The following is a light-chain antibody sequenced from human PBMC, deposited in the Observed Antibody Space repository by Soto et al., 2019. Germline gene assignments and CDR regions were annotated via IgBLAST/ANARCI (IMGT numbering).Light chain of an antibody. CDR2: EVS. V-gene: IGLV2-8*01. Sequence: QSALTQPPSASGSPGQSVTISCTGTSSDVGGYNYVSWYQQHPGKAPKLMIYEVSKRPSGVPDRFSGSKSGNTASLTVSGLQPEDESDDYCSSYAGSNNFEVFGGGTKLTVL. J-gene: IGLJ2*01. CDR3: SSYAGSNNFEV. CDR1: SSDVGGYNY.